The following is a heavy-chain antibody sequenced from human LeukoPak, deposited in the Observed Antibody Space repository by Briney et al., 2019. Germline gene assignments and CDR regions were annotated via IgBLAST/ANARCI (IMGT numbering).Heavy chain of an antibody. CDR3: ARTDLIGSFDL. CDR1: GGSIGNGDNY. Sequence: SQTLSLTCTVSGGSIGNGDNYWSWIRQPPGGGLEWIGYIYHSGITYYNPSLKTRVTISLDTSKNQFSLKRRSVTAADTAGYYCARTDLIGSFDLRGRGTLVIVSS. V-gene: IGHV4-30-4*01. J-gene: IGHJ2*01. CDR2: IYHSGIT. D-gene: IGHD2-8*01.